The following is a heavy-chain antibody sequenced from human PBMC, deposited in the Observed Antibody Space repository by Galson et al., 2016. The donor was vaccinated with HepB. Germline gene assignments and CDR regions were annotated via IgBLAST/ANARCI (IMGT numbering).Heavy chain of an antibody. D-gene: IGHD2/OR15-2a*01. CDR1: GFTFSDHY. CDR3: ARDFYDGSCHYMDY. Sequence: SLRLSCAASGFTFSDHYIDWVRQAPGKGLEWVGRSRDKAHSYTRDDAASVKGRFSISRAESENSLYLQMNSLKTEDTAVYYCARDFYDGSCHYMDYWGRGTLVTVSS. J-gene: IGHJ4*02. CDR2: SRDKAHSYTR. V-gene: IGHV3-72*01.